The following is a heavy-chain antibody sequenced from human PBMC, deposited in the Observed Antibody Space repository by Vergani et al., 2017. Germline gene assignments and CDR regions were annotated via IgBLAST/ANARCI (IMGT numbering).Heavy chain of an antibody. J-gene: IGHJ4*02. CDR3: ASIEAGDCMYY. CDR1: GGSISSGSYY. CDR2: IYTSGST. D-gene: IGHD7-27*01. Sequence: QVQLQESGPGLVKPSQTLSLTCTVSGGSISSGSYYWSWIRQPAGKGLEWIGRIYTSGSTNYNPSLKSRVTISVDTSKNQFSLKLSAVTAADTAVYYCASIEAGDCMYYWGQGTLVTVSS. V-gene: IGHV4-61*02.